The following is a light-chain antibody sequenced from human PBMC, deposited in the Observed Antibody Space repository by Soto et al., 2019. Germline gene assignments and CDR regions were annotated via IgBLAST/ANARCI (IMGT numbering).Light chain of an antibody. CDR1: QSVRSSY. J-gene: IGKJ2*02. Sequence: EIVLTQSPGTLSLSPGERATLSCRASQSVRSSYLAWYQQKPGQAHRLLIYGASSRATGMPDRFSGSGSGTDCTVTISRLEPEDFAVYYCHHYGGSPCTFGQETKLEIK. CDR3: HHYGGSPCT. V-gene: IGKV3-20*01. CDR2: GAS.